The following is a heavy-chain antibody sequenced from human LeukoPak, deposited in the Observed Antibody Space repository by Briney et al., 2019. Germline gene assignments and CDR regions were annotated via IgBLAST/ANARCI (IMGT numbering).Heavy chain of an antibody. CDR1: GFTFDDYA. J-gene: IGHJ6*02. D-gene: IGHD2-2*01. V-gene: IGHV3-9*01. CDR2: ISWNSGSI. CDR3: ARVEGYCSSTSCYYYGMDV. Sequence: PGRSLRLSCAASGFTFDDYAMPWVRQAPGKGLEWVSGISWNSGSIGYADSVKGRFTISRDNAKNSLYLQMNSLRAEDTAVYYCARVEGYCSSTSCYYYGMDVWGQGTTVTVSS.